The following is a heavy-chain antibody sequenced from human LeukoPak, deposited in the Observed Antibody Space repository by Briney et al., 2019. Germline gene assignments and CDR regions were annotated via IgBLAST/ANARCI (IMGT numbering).Heavy chain of an antibody. CDR3: ARAYGDNDY. CDR2: INHSGST. CDR1: GGSFSGYY. Sequence: SETLSLTCAVYGGSFSGYYWSWIRQPPGKGLEWIGEINHSGSTNYNPSLKSRVTTSVDTSKNQFSLKLSSVTAADTAVYYCARAYGDNDYWGQGTLVTVSS. V-gene: IGHV4-34*01. D-gene: IGHD4-17*01. J-gene: IGHJ4*02.